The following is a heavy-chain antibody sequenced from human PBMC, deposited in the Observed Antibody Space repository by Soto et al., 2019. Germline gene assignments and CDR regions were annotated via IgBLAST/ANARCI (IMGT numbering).Heavy chain of an antibody. V-gene: IGHV3-53*01. CDR1: GFTVGNNY. CDR2: IYSTGTT. Sequence: EVQLVESGGGLIQPGGSLKLSCAASGFTVGNNYMSWVRHAPGKGLEWVSLIYSTGTTKYADSVKGRFTVSRDNAKNTLYLQMNSLRAEDTAVYYCAKDGMGSGSHYNSFGYWGQGTLVTVSS. D-gene: IGHD3-10*01. CDR3: AKDGMGSGSHYNSFGY. J-gene: IGHJ4*02.